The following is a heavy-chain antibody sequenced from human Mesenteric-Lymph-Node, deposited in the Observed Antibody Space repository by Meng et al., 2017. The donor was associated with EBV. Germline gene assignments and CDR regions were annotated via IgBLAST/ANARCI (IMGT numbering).Heavy chain of an antibody. V-gene: IGHV3-11*01. D-gene: IGHD1-1*01. CDR3: ARDLATTEVGP. CDR2: ISSSGSTI. Sequence: VHAVGRGGCLVKPGGSVRLSCAACGFTFSDYYMSWIRPAPGKGLEWVSYISSSGSTIYYADSVKGRFTISRDNAKSSLYLQMNSLRAEDTAVYYCARDLATTEVGPWGQGTLVTVSS. CDR1: GFTFSDYY. J-gene: IGHJ5*02.